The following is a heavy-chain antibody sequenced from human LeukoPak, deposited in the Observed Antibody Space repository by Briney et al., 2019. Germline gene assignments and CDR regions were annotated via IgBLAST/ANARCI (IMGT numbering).Heavy chain of an antibody. Sequence: PSETLSLTCTVSGGSISSGSYYWGWIRQPPGKGLEWIGSIYYSGSTYYNPSLKSRVTISVDTSKNQFSLKLSSVTAADTAVYYCARDASYYDFWSGYSAFDPWGQGTLVTVSS. CDR2: IYYSGST. J-gene: IGHJ5*02. V-gene: IGHV4-39*07. D-gene: IGHD3-3*01. CDR1: GGSISSGSYY. CDR3: ARDASYYDFWSGYSAFDP.